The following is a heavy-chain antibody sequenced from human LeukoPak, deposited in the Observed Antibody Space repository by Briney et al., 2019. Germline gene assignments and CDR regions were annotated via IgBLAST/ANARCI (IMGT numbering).Heavy chain of an antibody. CDR2: INPSGGST. Sequence: ASVKVSCKASGYTFTSYYMHWVRPAPGQGLEWMGIINPSGGSTSYAQKFQGRVTMTRDTSTSTVYMELSSLRSEDTAVYYCARDLAGHCSSTSCYPGPFDYWGQGTLVTVSS. D-gene: IGHD2-2*01. V-gene: IGHV1-46*01. CDR1: GYTFTSYY. J-gene: IGHJ4*02. CDR3: ARDLAGHCSSTSCYPGPFDY.